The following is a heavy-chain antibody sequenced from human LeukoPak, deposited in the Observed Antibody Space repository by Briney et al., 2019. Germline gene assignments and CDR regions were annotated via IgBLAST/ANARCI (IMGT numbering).Heavy chain of an antibody. CDR2: ITTSDGNT. CDR1: GCTFSSYT. J-gene: IGHJ4*02. D-gene: IGHD7-27*01. CDR3: AKDGGLWVSAHWGDS. Sequence: AGGSLRLSCAASGCTFSSYTMSWVRQAPGKGLEWVSTITTSDGNTHYADSVKGRFTVSRDNSKNTLFLQMNSLRAEDTAVYYCAKDGGLWVSAHWGDSWGRGTLVTVSS. V-gene: IGHV3-23*01.